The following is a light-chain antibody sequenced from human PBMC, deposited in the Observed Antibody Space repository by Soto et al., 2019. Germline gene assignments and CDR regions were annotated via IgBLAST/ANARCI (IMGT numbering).Light chain of an antibody. CDR3: QVWDSNSDHVV. J-gene: IGLJ2*01. CDR1: NIGSKS. V-gene: IGLV3-21*04. CDR2: YDS. Sequence: SYELTQPPSVSVAPGETGTITYGGNNIGSKSVHWYQQKPGQAPVLVIYYDSDRPSGIPERFSGSNSGNTATLTIIRVEAGDEADYYCQVWDSNSDHVVFGGGTKLTVL.